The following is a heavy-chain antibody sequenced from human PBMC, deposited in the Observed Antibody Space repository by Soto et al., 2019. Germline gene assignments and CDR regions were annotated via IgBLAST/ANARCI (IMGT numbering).Heavy chain of an antibody. Sequence: QITLKESGPTLVRPTQTLTLTCTFSGFSLSSSGEAVDWIRQPPGKALEWLALIYWNGIERYSPSLKSRLTIIKDTSKNQVVLTMTNMAPVDTATYFCAHGDPLDFHYWGPGTLVTVSP. V-gene: IGHV2-5*01. CDR1: GFSLSSSGEA. CDR3: AHGDPLDFHY. D-gene: IGHD3-10*01. CDR2: IYWNGIE. J-gene: IGHJ4*02.